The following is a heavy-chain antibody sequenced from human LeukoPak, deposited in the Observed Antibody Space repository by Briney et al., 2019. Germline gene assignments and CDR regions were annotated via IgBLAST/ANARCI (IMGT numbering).Heavy chain of an antibody. D-gene: IGHD2-2*01. J-gene: IGHJ5*02. CDR2: IYYSGST. CDR3: ARGVLVVPAAPNWFDP. V-gene: IGHV4-30-4*01. Sequence: PSQTLSLTCTVSGGSLSSGDYYGSWIRQPPGKGLEWIGYIYYSGSTYSNPSLKSRVTISVDTSKNQFSLKLSSVTAADTAVYYCARGVLVVPAAPNWFDPWGQGTLVTVSS. CDR1: GGSLSSGDYY.